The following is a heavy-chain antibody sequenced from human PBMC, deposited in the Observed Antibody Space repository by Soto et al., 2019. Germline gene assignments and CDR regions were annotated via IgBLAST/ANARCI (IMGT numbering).Heavy chain of an antibody. Sequence: GGSLRLSCAASGFTFSSYGMHWVRQAPGKGLEWVAVIWYDGSNKYYADSVKGRFTISRDNSKNTLYLQMNSLRAEDTAVYYCARDNVLLMVYAIDVFVFGGKGKMVTVSS. D-gene: IGHD2-8*01. J-gene: IGHJ3*01. CDR3: ARDNVLLMVYAIDVFVF. CDR1: GFTFSSYG. CDR2: IWYDGSNK. V-gene: IGHV3-33*01.